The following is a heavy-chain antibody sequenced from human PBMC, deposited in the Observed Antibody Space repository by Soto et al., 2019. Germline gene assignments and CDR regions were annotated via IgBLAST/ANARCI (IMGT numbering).Heavy chain of an antibody. D-gene: IGHD6-13*01. V-gene: IGHV1-8*01. CDR3: ARMASAGTLNWFDP. Sequence: QVQLVQSGAEVKEPEASVRVSCKASGYTFINFDISWVRQATGQGLEWMGWMTPGSGKTGYASKFQGRVSMTRDASTSTAHLELSSLTSEDTAVYYCARMASAGTLNWFDPWGQGTLVTVSS. CDR1: GYTFINFD. J-gene: IGHJ5*02. CDR2: MTPGSGKT.